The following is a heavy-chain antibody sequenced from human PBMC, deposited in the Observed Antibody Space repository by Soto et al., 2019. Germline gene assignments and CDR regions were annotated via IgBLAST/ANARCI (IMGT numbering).Heavy chain of an antibody. J-gene: IGHJ5*02. CDR3: ARRQGRLHTRCFGP. D-gene: IGHD6-25*01. Sequence: SVKISSKASGGPFSSYAISWVRQAPGQGLEWMGGIIPIFGTANYAQKFQCRVTITADESTSTAYMELISLRSEDTAVYYCARRQGRLHTRCFGPRGQGTLV. V-gene: IGHV1-69*13. CDR2: IIPIFGTA. CDR1: GGPFSSYA.